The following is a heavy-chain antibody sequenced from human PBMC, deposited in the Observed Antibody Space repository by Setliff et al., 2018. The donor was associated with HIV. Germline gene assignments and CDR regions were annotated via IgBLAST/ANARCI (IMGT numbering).Heavy chain of an antibody. J-gene: IGHJ4*02. CDR2: ISWNRGTI. CDR1: GFTFEQYA. CDR3: AREVVGYYYDSSGSFDY. Sequence: GGSLRLSCVGSGFTFEQYAMFWVRQAPGKGLELVSSISWNRGTIAYADSVKGRFTISRDNSKNTLYLQMNSLRAEDTAVYYCAREVVGYYYDSSGSFDYWGQGTLVTVSS. V-gene: IGHV3-9*01. D-gene: IGHD3-22*01.